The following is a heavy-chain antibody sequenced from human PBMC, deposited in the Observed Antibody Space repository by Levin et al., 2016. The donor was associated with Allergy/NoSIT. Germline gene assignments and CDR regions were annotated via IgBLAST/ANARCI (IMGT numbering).Heavy chain of an antibody. Sequence: GESLKISCVASGFIFSSYAMHWVRQAPGKGLEWVAVISYDGTYKYYADSVKGRFTISRDNSKNTLYLQMNSLRTEDTAMYYCARDNFMVRGALDAFDIWGQGTMVTVSS. J-gene: IGHJ3*02. CDR2: ISYDGTYK. D-gene: IGHD3-10*01. CDR1: GFIFSSYA. V-gene: IGHV3-30*04. CDR3: ARDNFMVRGALDAFDI.